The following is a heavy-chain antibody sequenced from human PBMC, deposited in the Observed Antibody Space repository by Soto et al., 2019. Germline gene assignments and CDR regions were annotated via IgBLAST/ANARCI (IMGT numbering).Heavy chain of an antibody. J-gene: IGHJ6*02. CDR1: GYTFTSYA. D-gene: IGHD2-2*01. CDR2: INAGNGNT. V-gene: IGHV1-3*01. CDR3: ARTLLYCSSTSCYSHYGMDV. Sequence: ASVKVSCKASGYTFTSYAMHWVRQAPGQRLEWMGWINAGNGNTKYSQKFQGRVTITRDTSASTAYMELSSLRSEDTAVYYCARTLLYCSSTSCYSHYGMDVWGQGTTVTVSS.